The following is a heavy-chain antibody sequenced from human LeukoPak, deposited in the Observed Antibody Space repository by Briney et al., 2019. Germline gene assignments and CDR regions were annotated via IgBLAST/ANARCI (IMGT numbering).Heavy chain of an antibody. J-gene: IGHJ3*02. CDR2: ISSNGDNT. V-gene: IGHV3-64*01. D-gene: IGHD3-16*01. CDR3: ARVWGTYLLGAFDI. CDR1: VFTFSNYA. Sequence: GGSLRLSCEASVFTFSNYAMYWVRQAPGKGLEYVSAISSNGDNTYYANSVKGRFTISRDNSKNTLYLQMGSLRAEDMAVYYCARVWGTYLLGAFDIWGQGTMVTVSS.